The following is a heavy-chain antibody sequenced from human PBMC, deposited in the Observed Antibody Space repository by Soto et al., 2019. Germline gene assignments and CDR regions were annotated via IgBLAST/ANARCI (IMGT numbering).Heavy chain of an antibody. D-gene: IGHD2-15*01. CDR2: INAGNGNT. Sequence: VKVSCKASGYTFTSYAMHWVRQAPGQRLEWMGWINAGNGNTKYSQKFQGRVTITRDTSASTAYMELSSLRSEDTAVYYCARGPIVVVVADWFDPWGQGTLVTVSS. CDR3: ARGPIVVVVADWFDP. CDR1: GYTFTSYA. J-gene: IGHJ5*02. V-gene: IGHV1-3*01.